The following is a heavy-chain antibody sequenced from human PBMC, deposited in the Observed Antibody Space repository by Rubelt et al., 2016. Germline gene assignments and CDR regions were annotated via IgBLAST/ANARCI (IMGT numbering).Heavy chain of an antibody. CDR3: TGESSSSSFSFDV. D-gene: IGHD6-6*01. CDR2: ISQSGDI. Sequence: QVQLQESGPTLVKPSGTLSLTCAVSGDSIRSTDWWSWVRQPPGKGLEWIVEISQSGDINYNPSLKSRVTITGDTSRNQFSLKVTSVTAADTAVYYCTGESSSSSFSFDVWGQGTVVSVSS. J-gene: IGHJ3*01. V-gene: IGHV4-4*02. CDR1: GDSIRSTDW.